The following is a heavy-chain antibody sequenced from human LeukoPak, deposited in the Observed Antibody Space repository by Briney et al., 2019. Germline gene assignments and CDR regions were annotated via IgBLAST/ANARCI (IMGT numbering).Heavy chain of an antibody. CDR1: GGSFSGYY. D-gene: IGHD5-18*01. CDR2: INHSGST. CDR3: ARGSGDSGYSYGFGSYWFDP. J-gene: IGHJ5*02. Sequence: KSSETLSLTCAVYGGSFSGYYWSWIRQPPGKGPEWIGEINHSGSTNYNPSLKSRVTISVDTSKNQFSLKLSSETAADTAVYYCARGSGDSGYSYGFGSYWFDPWGQGTLVTVSS. V-gene: IGHV4-34*01.